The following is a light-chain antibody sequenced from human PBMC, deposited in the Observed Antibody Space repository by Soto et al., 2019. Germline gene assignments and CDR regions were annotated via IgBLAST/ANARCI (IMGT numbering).Light chain of an antibody. CDR1: QSVRGNY. V-gene: IGKV3-20*01. CDR2: GAS. Sequence: ESVLTQSPSTLSLSPGQTATLSCRASQSVRGNYLAWYQHKPGRPPRLLIYGASNRPGGIPDKFSGSGSGTDFTLTISSLEPEDFAVYYCQQYGSSPYTFGQGTTLEIK. J-gene: IGKJ2*01. CDR3: QQYGSSPYT.